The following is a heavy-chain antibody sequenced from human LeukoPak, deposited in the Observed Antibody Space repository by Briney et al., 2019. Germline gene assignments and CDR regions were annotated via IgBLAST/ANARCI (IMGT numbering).Heavy chain of an antibody. V-gene: IGHV3-7*03. CDR1: GSTFSSYW. J-gene: IGHJ4*02. Sequence: GGSLRLSCAASGSTFSSYWMSWVRQAPGKGLEWVANIKQDGSEKYYVDSVKGRFTISRDNAKNSLYLQMNSLRAEDTAVYYCARGVAVAGRWGQGTLVTVSS. D-gene: IGHD6-19*01. CDR3: ARGVAVAGR. CDR2: IKQDGSEK.